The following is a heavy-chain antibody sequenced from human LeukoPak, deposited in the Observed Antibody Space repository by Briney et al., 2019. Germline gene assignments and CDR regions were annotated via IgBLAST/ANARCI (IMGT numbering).Heavy chain of an antibody. V-gene: IGHV1-46*01. Sequence: ASVKVSCKASGYTFTSYYMHWVRQAPGQGLEWMGIINPSGGSTSYAQKFQGRVTMTRDMSTSTVYMELSSLRSEDTAVYYCARVFGVGPFDYWGQGTLVTVSS. CDR1: GYTFTSYY. CDR3: ARVFGVGPFDY. J-gene: IGHJ4*02. CDR2: INPSGGST. D-gene: IGHD3-3*01.